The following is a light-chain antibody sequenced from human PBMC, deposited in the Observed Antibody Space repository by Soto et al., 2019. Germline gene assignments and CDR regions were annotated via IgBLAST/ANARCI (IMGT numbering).Light chain of an antibody. CDR3: SSHTISSNRV. CDR1: SSDVGGYNY. Sequence: QSALTQPASVSGSPGQSITISCTGTSSDVGGYNYVSWYQQHPGKAPKLMIFEVSNRPSGVSNRFSGSKSGNTASLTISGLQAEDEADYYCSSHTISSNRVFGTGTKLTVL. J-gene: IGLJ1*01. V-gene: IGLV2-14*01. CDR2: EVS.